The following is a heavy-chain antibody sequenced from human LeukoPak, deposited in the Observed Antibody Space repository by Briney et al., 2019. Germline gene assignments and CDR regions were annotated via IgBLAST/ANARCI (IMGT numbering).Heavy chain of an antibody. CDR3: ARDHPKVIVGATSASDY. J-gene: IGHJ4*02. CDR1: GFTFISYS. CDR2: ISSSSSYI. Sequence: PGGSQKLSCQASGFTFISYSMNWARQAPGKGLEWVSSISSSSSYIYYADSVKGRFTISRDNAKNSLYLQMNSLRAEDTAVYYCARDHPKVIVGATSASDYWGQGTLVTVSS. V-gene: IGHV3-21*01. D-gene: IGHD1-26*01.